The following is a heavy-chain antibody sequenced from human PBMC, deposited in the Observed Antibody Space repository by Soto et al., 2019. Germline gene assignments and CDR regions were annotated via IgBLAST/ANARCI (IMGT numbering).Heavy chain of an antibody. CDR1: GFTFNTYS. J-gene: IGHJ4*02. CDR3: GKASSYGFVRGGYRYYSAY. V-gene: IGHV3-23*01. CDR2: VSGSGDRT. D-gene: IGHD3-16*02. Sequence: GGALRPSCAASGFTFNTYSMRWVRQDPGKVLDWVSGVSGSGDRTHYAASVKGRFTISRDNSKKTLSLQRTRLRAEDAAVFYGGKASSYGFVRGGYRYYSAYWGQGTVVTVSS.